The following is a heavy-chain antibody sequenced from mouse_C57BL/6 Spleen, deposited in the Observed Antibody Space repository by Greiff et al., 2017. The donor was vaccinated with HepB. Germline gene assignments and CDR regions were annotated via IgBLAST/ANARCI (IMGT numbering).Heavy chain of an antibody. Sequence: VQLQQSGAELVRPGTSVKVSCKASGYAFTTYLIVWVKQRPGQGLEWIGVINPGSGGTNYNEKFKGKVTLTADNSDSTAYMQLSSLTYEDSAVYLCARSDYGSSYEYWGQGTTHTFAS. V-gene: IGHV1-54*01. D-gene: IGHD1-1*01. J-gene: IGHJ2*01. CDR3: ARSDYGSSYEY. CDR2: INPGSGGT. CDR1: GYAFTTYL.